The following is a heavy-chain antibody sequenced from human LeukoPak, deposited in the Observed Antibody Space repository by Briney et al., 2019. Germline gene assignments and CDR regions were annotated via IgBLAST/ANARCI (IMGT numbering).Heavy chain of an antibody. J-gene: IGHJ6*03. V-gene: IGHV1-69*02. Sequence: SVKVSCKASGGTFSSYTINWVRQAPGQGLEWMGRIIPILGIASYAQKFQGRVTITADKSTSTAYMELSSLRSEDTAVYYCARVDYDILTGYHMDVWGKGTTVTVSS. CDR1: GGTFSSYT. CDR2: IIPILGIA. D-gene: IGHD3-9*01. CDR3: ARVDYDILTGYHMDV.